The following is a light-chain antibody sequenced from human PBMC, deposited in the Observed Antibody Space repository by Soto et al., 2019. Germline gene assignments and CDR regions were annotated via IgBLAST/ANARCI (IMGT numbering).Light chain of an antibody. CDR2: GAS. CDR3: QQRSNWRIT. Sequence: EIVLSQSPGTLSLSPGERATLSCRASQSVSSSYLAWYQQKPGQAPRLVVYGASSRATGVPDRFSASGSGTDFTLTISRLEPEDFAVYYCQQRSNWRITFGQGTRLEI. J-gene: IGKJ5*01. V-gene: IGKV3D-20*02. CDR1: QSVSSSY.